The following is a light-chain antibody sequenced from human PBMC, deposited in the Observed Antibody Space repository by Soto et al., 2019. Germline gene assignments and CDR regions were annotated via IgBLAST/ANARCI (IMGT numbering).Light chain of an antibody. V-gene: IGKV3-20*01. J-gene: IGKJ5*01. CDR3: QHYQSGHPIT. CDR1: QSVSSNY. Sequence: EIVLTQSPGTLSLSPGERATLSCRASQSVSSNYLAWYQQKPGQAPRFLIYGASSRATGVPDRFSGSGSGTDFTLTISRLEPEDFALYYCQHYQSGHPITFGQGTRLEIK. CDR2: GAS.